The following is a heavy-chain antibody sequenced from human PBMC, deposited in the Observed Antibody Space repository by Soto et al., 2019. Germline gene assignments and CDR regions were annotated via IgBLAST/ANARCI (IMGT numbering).Heavy chain of an antibody. CDR1: GGTFSSYT. Sequence: QVQLVQSGAEVKKPGSSVKVSCKASGGTFSSYTISWVRQAPGQGLEWMGRIIPILGIANYAQKFQGRVTITADKSTSTAYMELSSLRSEDTAVYYCARENWNYEDRYSDYWGQGTLVTVSS. D-gene: IGHD1-7*01. J-gene: IGHJ4*02. CDR2: IIPILGIA. V-gene: IGHV1-69*02. CDR3: ARENWNYEDRYSDY.